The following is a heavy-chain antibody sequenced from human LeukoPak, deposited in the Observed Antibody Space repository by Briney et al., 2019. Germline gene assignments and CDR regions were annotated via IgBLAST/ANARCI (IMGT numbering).Heavy chain of an antibody. J-gene: IGHJ4*02. V-gene: IGHV4-61*01. Sequence: SETLSLTCTVSGGSISSSSYYWSWIRQPPGKGLEWIGYIYYSGSTNYNPSLKSRVTISVDTSKNQFSLKLSSVTAADTAVYYCARGMREIDYWGQGTLVTVSS. CDR2: IYYSGST. D-gene: IGHD5-24*01. CDR1: GGSISSSSYY. CDR3: ARGMREIDY.